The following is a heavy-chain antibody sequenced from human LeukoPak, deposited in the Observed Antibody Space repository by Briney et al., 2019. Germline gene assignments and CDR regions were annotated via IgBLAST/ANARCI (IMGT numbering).Heavy chain of an antibody. CDR2: ISGSGGST. D-gene: IGHD6-6*01. Sequence: GGSLRLSCAASGFTFSSYAMSWVRQAPGKGLEWVSAISGSGGSTYYADSVKGRFTISRDNSKNTLYLQMDSLRAEDTAVYYCARAGYSSSSPDYWGQGTLVTVSS. V-gene: IGHV3-23*01. CDR3: ARAGYSSSSPDY. J-gene: IGHJ4*02. CDR1: GFTFSSYA.